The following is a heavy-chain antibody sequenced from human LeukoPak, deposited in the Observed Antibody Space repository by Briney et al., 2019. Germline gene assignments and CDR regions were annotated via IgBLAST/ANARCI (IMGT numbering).Heavy chain of an antibody. CDR2: ISTDGSFT. Sequence: GGSLRLSCAASGFTFSSYWMHWVRQGPEKGLVWVARISTDGSFTSYADSVKGRFTISRDNAKNTLYLQMNSLRAEDTAVYYCARWGYYGSGSYCFDYWGQGTLVTVSS. CDR1: GFTFSSYW. CDR3: ARWGYYGSGSYCFDY. J-gene: IGHJ4*02. V-gene: IGHV3-74*01. D-gene: IGHD3-10*01.